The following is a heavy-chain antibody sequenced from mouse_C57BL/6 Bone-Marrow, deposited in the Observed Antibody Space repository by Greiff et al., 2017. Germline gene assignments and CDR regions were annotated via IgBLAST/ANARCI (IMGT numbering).Heavy chain of an antibody. Sequence: VQLQQSGPELVKPGASVKMSCKASGYTFTDYNMHWVKQSHGKSLEWIGYINPNNGGTSYNQKFKGKATLTVNKSSSTAYMELRSLTSEDSAVYYCAKPLVLGTVVENYAMDYWGQGTSVTVSS. CDR2: INPNNGGT. CDR3: AKPLVLGTVVENYAMDY. V-gene: IGHV1-22*01. CDR1: GYTFTDYN. J-gene: IGHJ4*01. D-gene: IGHD1-1*01.